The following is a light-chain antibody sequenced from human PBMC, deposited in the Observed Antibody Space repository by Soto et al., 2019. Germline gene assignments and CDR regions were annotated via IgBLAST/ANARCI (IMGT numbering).Light chain of an antibody. J-gene: IGKJ2*01. CDR3: QQYGNSPYT. Sequence: EIVLTQSPGTLSLSPGERATLSCRASESVSSTYLAWYQQKPGQAPRLLIYGASSRATGIPDRFSGSGSGTDFTLTINSLEPEDFAVYYCQQYGNSPYTFGQGTKLEIK. CDR1: ESVSSTY. CDR2: GAS. V-gene: IGKV3-20*01.